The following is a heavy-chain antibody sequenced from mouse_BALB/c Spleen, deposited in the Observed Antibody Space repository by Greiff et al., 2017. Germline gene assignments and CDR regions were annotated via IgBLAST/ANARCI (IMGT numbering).Heavy chain of an antibody. CDR3: TRKDWDVGYFDY. Sequence: EDQLQQSGTVLARPGASVKMSCKASGYSFTSYWMHWVKQRPGQGLEWIGAIYPGNSDTSYNQKFKGKAKLTAVTSASTAYMELSSLTNEDSAVYYCTRKDWDVGYFDYWGQGTTLTVSS. D-gene: IGHD4-1*01. V-gene: IGHV1-5*01. CDR2: IYPGNSDT. J-gene: IGHJ2*01. CDR1: GYSFTSYW.